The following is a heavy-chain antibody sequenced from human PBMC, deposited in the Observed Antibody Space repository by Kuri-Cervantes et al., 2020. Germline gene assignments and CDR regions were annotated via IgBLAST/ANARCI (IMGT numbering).Heavy chain of an antibody. D-gene: IGHD3-9*01. J-gene: IGHJ4*02. CDR2: IYYSGST. CDR1: GGSISSYY. CDR3: ARAAGTGYYDY. V-gene: IGHV4-59*01. Sequence: SETLSLTCTVSGGSISSYYWSWIRQPPGKGLEWSGYIYYSGSTNYNPSLKSRVTISVDMSKNQFSLKLTSVTAADTAVYYCARAAGTGYYDYWGQGTLVTVSS.